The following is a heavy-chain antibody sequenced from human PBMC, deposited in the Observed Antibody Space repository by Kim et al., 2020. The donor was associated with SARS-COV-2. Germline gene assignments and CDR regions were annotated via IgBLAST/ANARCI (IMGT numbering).Heavy chain of an antibody. Sequence: GGSLRLSCAASGFTFNTYGIHWVRQAPGKGLEWVAFIWFDGSKFFYADSVKGRFTISRDNSKNSVYLQMDSLRIEDTGVYYCAKDPHYYGSGAYSSFLYYYYMDGWGKGATVTVSS. CDR3: AKDPHYYGSGAYSSFLYYYYMDG. CDR2: IWFDGSKF. D-gene: IGHD3-10*01. CDR1: GFTFNTYG. V-gene: IGHV3-30*02. J-gene: IGHJ6*03.